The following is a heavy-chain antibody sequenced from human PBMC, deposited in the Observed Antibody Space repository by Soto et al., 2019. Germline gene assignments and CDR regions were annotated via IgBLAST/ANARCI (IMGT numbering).Heavy chain of an antibody. J-gene: IGHJ6*02. CDR3: ARGRRGYSYGSGYYYYYGMDV. V-gene: IGHV1-8*01. D-gene: IGHD5-18*01. CDR1: GYTFTSYD. CDR2: MNPNSGNT. Sequence: QVQLVQSGAEVKKPGASVKVSCKASGYTFTSYDINWVRQATGQGLEWMGWMNPNSGNTGYAQKFQGRVTMTRNPSISTAYMELSSLRSEDTAVYYCARGRRGYSYGSGYYYYYGMDVWGQGTTVTVSS.